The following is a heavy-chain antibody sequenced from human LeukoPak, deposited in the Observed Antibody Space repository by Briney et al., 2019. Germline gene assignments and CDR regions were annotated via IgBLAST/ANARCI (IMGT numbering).Heavy chain of an antibody. D-gene: IGHD6-19*01. CDR3: ARERRAVAGYFDY. V-gene: IGHV1-69*05. J-gene: IGHJ4*02. CDR1: GGTFSSYA. CDR2: IIPIFGTA. Sequence: ASVKVSCKASGGTFSSYAISWVRQAPGQGLEWMGRIIPIFGTANCAQKFQGRVTITTDESTSTAYMELSSLRSEDTAVYYCARERRAVAGYFDYWGQGTLVTVSS.